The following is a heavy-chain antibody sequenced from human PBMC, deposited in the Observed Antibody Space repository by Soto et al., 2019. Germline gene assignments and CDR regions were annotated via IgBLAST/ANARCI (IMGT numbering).Heavy chain of an antibody. Sequence: QVQLVESGGGVVQPGRSLTVSCAASGFTFSNYGMHWVRQPPGMGLEWVAVISYDGNDRHYTDSVKGRFTISRDNSKNTLYSQTSSLSAEDTAVYYFAQNVAGSPLEYWGQGTLVTVSS. CDR1: GFTFSNYG. CDR3: AQNVAGSPLEY. V-gene: IGHV3-30*03. CDR2: ISYDGNDR. J-gene: IGHJ4*02.